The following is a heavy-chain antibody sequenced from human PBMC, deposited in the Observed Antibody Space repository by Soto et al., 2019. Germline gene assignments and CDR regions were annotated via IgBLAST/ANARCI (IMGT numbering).Heavy chain of an antibody. D-gene: IGHD2-21*02. CDR3: ARATCAGDLVYGMDV. V-gene: IGHV3-21*02. CDR1: GFIFSRYG. J-gene: IGHJ6*02. CDR2: ISSSGLYI. Sequence: EVQLVESGGGLVKPGGSLRLYCAASGFIFSRYGMNWVRQAPGKGLEWVSSISSSGLYISYADSVKGRFTISRDNAKKLLYLPMNSLRAEDTAMFYCARATCAGDLVYGMDVWGQGTTVTVSS.